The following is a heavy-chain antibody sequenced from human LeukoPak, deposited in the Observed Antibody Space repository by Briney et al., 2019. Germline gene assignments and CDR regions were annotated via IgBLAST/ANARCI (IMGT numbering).Heavy chain of an antibody. Sequence: GGSLRLSCAASGFTFSSYSMTWVRQAPGKGLDWVSVINYSGRDTFYADSVKGRFTISRDNSKNTLYLEMNSLRSEDTAVYYCARGARGGDCYYWGQGTLVTVSS. V-gene: IGHV3-23*01. J-gene: IGHJ4*02. CDR2: INYSGRDT. CDR1: GFTFSSYS. CDR3: ARGARGGDCYY. D-gene: IGHD2-21*01.